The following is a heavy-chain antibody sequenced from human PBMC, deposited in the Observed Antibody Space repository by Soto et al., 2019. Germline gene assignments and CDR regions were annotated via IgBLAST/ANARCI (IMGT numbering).Heavy chain of an antibody. J-gene: IGHJ6*03. D-gene: IGHD3-3*01. CDR1: GYTFTSYD. CDR2: MNPNSGNT. Sequence: QVQLVQSGAEVKKPGASVKVSCKASGYTFTSYDINWVRQATGQGLEWMGWMNPNSGNTGYAQKFQGRVTMTRNTSISTAYMELSSLRSEDTAVYYCARRLKRARDFWSGYPRAVHYMDVWGKGTTVTVSS. V-gene: IGHV1-8*01. CDR3: ARRLKRARDFWSGYPRAVHYMDV.